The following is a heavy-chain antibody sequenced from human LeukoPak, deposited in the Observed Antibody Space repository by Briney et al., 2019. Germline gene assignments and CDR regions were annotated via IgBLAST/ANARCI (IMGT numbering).Heavy chain of an antibody. D-gene: IGHD3-22*01. CDR3: ARDPTLYYYDSSGYWFDP. V-gene: IGHV1-18*01. Sequence: ASVTVSFKASGYTFTSYGISWVRQAPGQGLEWVGWISAYNGNTNYAQKLQGRVTMTTDTSTSTAYMELRSLRSDDTAVYYCARDPTLYYYDSSGYWFDPWGQGTLVTVSS. CDR1: GYTFTSYG. J-gene: IGHJ5*02. CDR2: ISAYNGNT.